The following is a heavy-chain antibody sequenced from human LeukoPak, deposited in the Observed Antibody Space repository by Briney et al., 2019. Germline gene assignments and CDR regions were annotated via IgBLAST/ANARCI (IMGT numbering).Heavy chain of an antibody. D-gene: IGHD3-16*01. J-gene: IGHJ4*02. CDR3: AKGGYDPDYYFDY. Sequence: PGGSLRLSCAASGFTFDDYAMHWVRQAPGKGLEWVSLISWEGGSTYYADSVKGRFTISRDNSKNSLYLEMNSLRAEDTALYYCAKGGYDPDYYFDYWGQGTLVTVSS. CDR1: GFTFDDYA. CDR2: ISWEGGST. V-gene: IGHV3-43D*03.